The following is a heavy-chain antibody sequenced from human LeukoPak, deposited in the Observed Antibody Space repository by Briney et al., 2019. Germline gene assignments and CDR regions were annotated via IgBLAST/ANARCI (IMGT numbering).Heavy chain of an antibody. V-gene: IGHV4-61*08. Sequence: SETLSLTCTVSGGSISSGGYSWSWIRQPPGKGLEWIGYIYYSGSTNYNPSLKSRVTISVDTSKNQFSLKLSSVTAADTAVYYCARDLVAVAGTSWYFDLWGRGTLVTVSS. J-gene: IGHJ2*01. CDR1: GGSISSGGYS. CDR2: IYYSGST. D-gene: IGHD6-19*01. CDR3: ARDLVAVAGTSWYFDL.